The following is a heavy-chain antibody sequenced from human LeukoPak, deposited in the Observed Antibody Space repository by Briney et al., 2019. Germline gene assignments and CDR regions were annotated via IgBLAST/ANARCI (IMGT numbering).Heavy chain of an antibody. CDR1: GFTFSSYA. Sequence: GGSLRLSCAASGFTFSSYAMSWVRQAPGKGLEWVSAISGSGGSTYYADSVKGRFTISRHNSKNTLYLQMNSLRAEDTAVYYCARDGGSYYFDYWGQGTLVTVSS. CDR2: ISGSGGST. CDR3: ARDGGSYYFDY. D-gene: IGHD1-26*01. V-gene: IGHV3-23*01. J-gene: IGHJ4*02.